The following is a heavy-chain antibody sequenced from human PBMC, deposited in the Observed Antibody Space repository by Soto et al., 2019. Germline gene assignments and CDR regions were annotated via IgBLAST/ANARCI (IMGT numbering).Heavy chain of an antibody. V-gene: IGHV1-69*13. CDR3: AARLYSSGWYYFEY. J-gene: IGHJ4*02. CDR2: IIPIFGTA. Sequence: GASVKVSCKASGGTFSSYAISWGRQAPGQGLEWMGGIIPIFGTANYAQKFQGRVTITADESTSTAYMELSSLRSEDTAVYYCAARLYSSGWYYFEYWGQGTMVTVSS. D-gene: IGHD6-13*01. CDR1: GGTFSSYA.